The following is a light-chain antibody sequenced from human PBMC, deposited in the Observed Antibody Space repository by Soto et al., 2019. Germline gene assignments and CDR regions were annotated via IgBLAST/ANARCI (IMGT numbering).Light chain of an antibody. Sequence: EIVLTQSPGTLSLSPGERATLSCRASQSVSSSYLAWYQQKPGQAPRLLIYGASSRATGIPDRFSGSGSETYFTLTSSRLEPEDFAVYYCQQYGSSPITFGQGTRLEIK. CDR1: QSVSSSY. V-gene: IGKV3-20*01. J-gene: IGKJ5*01. CDR2: GAS. CDR3: QQYGSSPIT.